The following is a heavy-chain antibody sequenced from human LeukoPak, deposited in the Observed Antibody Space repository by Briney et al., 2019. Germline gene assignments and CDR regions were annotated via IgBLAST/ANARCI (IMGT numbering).Heavy chain of an antibody. J-gene: IGHJ5*02. CDR1: GGSISTYY. CDR2: IYYSGST. CDR3: ARAYCSGGSCYSSRGMFDP. Sequence: SETLSLTCTVSGGSISTYYWNWIRQPPGKGLEWIGYIYYSGSTNYNPSLKSRVTISVDTSKNQFSLKLSSVTAADTAVYYCARAYCSGGSCYSSRGMFDPWGQGTLATVSS. D-gene: IGHD2-15*01. V-gene: IGHV4-59*01.